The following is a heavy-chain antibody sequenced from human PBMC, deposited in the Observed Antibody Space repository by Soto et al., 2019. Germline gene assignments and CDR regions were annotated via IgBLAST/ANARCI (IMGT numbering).Heavy chain of an antibody. Sequence: SETLSLTCTVSGGSISSSSHYWGWIRQPPGKGLEWIGNIYYSGSTHYNPSLKSRVTISVDTSRNQFSLKLTSVTAADTAMYYCARHPSASGDAFDIWGRGTMVTVS. J-gene: IGHJ3*02. D-gene: IGHD6-13*01. CDR3: ARHPSASGDAFDI. V-gene: IGHV4-39*01. CDR1: GGSISSSSHY. CDR2: IYYSGST.